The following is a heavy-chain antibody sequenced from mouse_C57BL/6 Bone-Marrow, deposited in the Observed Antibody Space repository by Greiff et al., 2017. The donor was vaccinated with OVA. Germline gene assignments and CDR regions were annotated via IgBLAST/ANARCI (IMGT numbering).Heavy chain of an antibody. V-gene: IGHV1-72*01. Sequence: VKQRPGRGLEWIGRIDPNSGGTKYNEKFKSKATLTVDKPSSTAYMQLSSLTSEDSAVYYCAREWYYGSSLFYWYFDVWGTGTTVTVSS. J-gene: IGHJ1*03. CDR2: IDPNSGGT. D-gene: IGHD1-1*01. CDR3: AREWYYGSSLFYWYFDV.